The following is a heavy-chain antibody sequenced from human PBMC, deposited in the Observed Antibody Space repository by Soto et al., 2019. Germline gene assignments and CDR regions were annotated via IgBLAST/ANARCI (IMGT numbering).Heavy chain of an antibody. Sequence: QVQLVQSGAEVKKPGASVKVSCKASGYTFTGYYMHWVRQAPGQGLEWMGWINPNSGGTNYAQKFQGWVTMTRDTSISTAYMELSRLRSDDTAVYYCARDPRRIVAATTDLQPLFDYWGQGTLVTVSS. CDR2: INPNSGGT. CDR1: GYTFTGYY. J-gene: IGHJ4*02. V-gene: IGHV1-2*04. D-gene: IGHD1-26*01. CDR3: ARDPRRIVAATTDLQPLFDY.